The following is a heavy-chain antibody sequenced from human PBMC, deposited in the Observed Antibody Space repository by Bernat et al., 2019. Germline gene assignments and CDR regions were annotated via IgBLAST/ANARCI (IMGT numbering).Heavy chain of an antibody. CDR3: ARAAYYYDSSVYYRSYWYFDL. D-gene: IGHD3-22*01. Sequence: QVQLQESGPGLVKPSGTLSLTCAVSGGSISSSNWGSWVRQPPGKGLEWIGEIYHSGSTNYNPSLKSRVTISVDKSKNQFSLKLSSVTAADTAVYYCARAAYYYDSSVYYRSYWYFDLWGRGTLVTVSS. J-gene: IGHJ2*01. CDR2: IYHSGST. V-gene: IGHV4-4*02. CDR1: GGSISSSNW.